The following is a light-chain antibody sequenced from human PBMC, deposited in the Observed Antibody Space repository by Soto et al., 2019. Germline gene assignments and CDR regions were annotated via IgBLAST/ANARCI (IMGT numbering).Light chain of an antibody. CDR2: QVT. J-gene: IGLJ1*01. Sequence: QSALTQPASVSGSPGQSITISCTGTSSDIGGYYYVSWYQHHPGKSPKLLLYQVTNRPSRVSNRFSGSKSGNTASLTISGLQADDDADYYCTSYSSRDIVYVFGTGTKLTVL. V-gene: IGLV2-14*01. CDR1: SSDIGGYYY. CDR3: TSYSSRDIVYV.